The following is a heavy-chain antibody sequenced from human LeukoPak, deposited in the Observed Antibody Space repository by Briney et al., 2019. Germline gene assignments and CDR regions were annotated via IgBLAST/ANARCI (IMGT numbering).Heavy chain of an antibody. Sequence: SVKVSCKASGGTFSSYAISWVRQAPGQRLEWMGRIIPILGIANYAQKFQGRVTITADKSTSTAYMELSSLRAEDTAVYYCARANYCSSTSCHLYGMDVWGQGTTVTVSS. CDR2: IIPILGIA. CDR1: GGTFSSYA. V-gene: IGHV1-69*04. J-gene: IGHJ6*02. CDR3: ARANYCSSTSCHLYGMDV. D-gene: IGHD2-2*01.